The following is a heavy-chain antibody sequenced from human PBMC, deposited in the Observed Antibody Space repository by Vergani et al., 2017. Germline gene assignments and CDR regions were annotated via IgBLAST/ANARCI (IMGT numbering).Heavy chain of an antibody. CDR1: GFTFSSYS. Sequence: EVQLVESGGGLVQPGGSLRLSCAASGFTFSSYSMNWVRQAPGKGLEWVSYISSSSSTIYYADSVKGRFTISRDNAKNSLYLQMNSLRAEDTAVYYCARDANLGELSLYDYWGQGTLVTVSS. D-gene: IGHD3-16*02. CDR2: ISSSSSTI. J-gene: IGHJ4*02. CDR3: ARDANLGELSLYDY. V-gene: IGHV3-48*04.